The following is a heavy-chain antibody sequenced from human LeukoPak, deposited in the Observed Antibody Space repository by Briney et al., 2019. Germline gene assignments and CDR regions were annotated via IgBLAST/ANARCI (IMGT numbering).Heavy chain of an antibody. CDR3: ARDIRGGTNEEGQS. D-gene: IGHD1-26*01. Sequence: GGSLRLSCAASGFTFSSYGMHWVRQAPGKGLEWVAVISYDGSNKYYADSVKGRFTISRDNSKNTLYLQMNRLRVEDTAVYFCARDIRGGTNEEGQSWGQGILVTVSS. V-gene: IGHV3-30*03. J-gene: IGHJ4*02. CDR2: ISYDGSNK. CDR1: GFTFSSYG.